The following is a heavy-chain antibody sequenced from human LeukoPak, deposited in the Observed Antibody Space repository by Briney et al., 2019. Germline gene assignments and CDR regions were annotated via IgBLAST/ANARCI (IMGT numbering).Heavy chain of an antibody. CDR3: ARALRYSYGPHYFDY. J-gene: IGHJ4*02. CDR1: GFTFSSYW. Sequence: GGSLRLSCAASGFTFSSYWMHWVRQAPGKGLVWVSRINSDGSSTSYADSVKGRFTISRDNAKNSLYLQMNSLRAEDTAVYYCARALRYSYGPHYFDYWGQGTLVTVSS. D-gene: IGHD5-18*01. V-gene: IGHV3-74*01. CDR2: INSDGSST.